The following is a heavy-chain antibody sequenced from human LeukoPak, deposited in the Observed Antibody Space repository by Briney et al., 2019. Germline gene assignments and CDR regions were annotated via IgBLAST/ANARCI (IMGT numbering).Heavy chain of an antibody. CDR3: ARRFYYDSTENWFDP. J-gene: IGHJ5*02. CDR2: IYYSGST. D-gene: IGHD3-22*01. Sequence: PSETLSLTCSVSGGSISSYYWSWVRQPPGKGLEWIGYIYYSGSTNYNPSLKSRVTISVDTSKNQFSLKLSSVTAADTAVYYCARRFYYDSTENWFDPWGQGTLVTVSS. CDR1: GGSISSYY. V-gene: IGHV4-59*12.